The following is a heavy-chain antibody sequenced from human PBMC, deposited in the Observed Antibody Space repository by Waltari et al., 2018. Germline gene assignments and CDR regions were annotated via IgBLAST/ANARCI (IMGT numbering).Heavy chain of an antibody. V-gene: IGHV3-48*03. CDR1: GSTLNNYE. J-gene: IGHJ5*02. CDR2: ISSSGSTI. Sequence: EVQLVESGGGLVQPGGSLRLSCAASGSTLNNYEMNWVRQAPGKGLEWVSYISSSGSTIYYADFVKGRFTISRDNAKNSLYLQMNSLRAEDTAVYYCVRGVGVQNWIDPWGQGTLVIVSS. CDR3: VRGVGVQNWIDP. D-gene: IGHD6-6*01.